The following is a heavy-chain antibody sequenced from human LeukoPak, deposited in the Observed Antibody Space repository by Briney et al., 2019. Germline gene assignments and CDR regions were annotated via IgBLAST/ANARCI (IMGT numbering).Heavy chain of an antibody. J-gene: IGHJ6*03. V-gene: IGHV1-24*01. CDR1: GYTLTELS. CDR2: FDPEDGET. CDR3: ATARYDYYYMDV. Sequence: ASVKVSCKVSGYTLTELSMHWVRQAPGKGLEWMGGFDPEDGETIYAQKFQGRVTMTEDTSTDTAYMEPSSLRSEDTAVYYCATARYDYYYMDVWGKGTTVTVSS.